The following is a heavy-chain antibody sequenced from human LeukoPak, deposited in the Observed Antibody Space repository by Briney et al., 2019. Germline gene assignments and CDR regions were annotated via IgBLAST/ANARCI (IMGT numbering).Heavy chain of an antibody. CDR2: TKTKANSYTT. Sequence: GSLRLSCAASGFPFIDHYMDWVRQAPGKALEWVGRTKTKANSYTTEYAASVKGRFTISRDDSKNSLYLHMNSLQTEDTAVYYCARGHYGFDVWGQGTTVAVSS. V-gene: IGHV3-72*01. CDR3: ARGHYGFDV. J-gene: IGHJ6*02. CDR1: GFPFIDHY.